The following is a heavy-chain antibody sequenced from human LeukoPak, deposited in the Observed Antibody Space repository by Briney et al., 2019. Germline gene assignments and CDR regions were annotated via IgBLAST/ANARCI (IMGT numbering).Heavy chain of an antibody. CDR1: GYTFTYYV. V-gene: IGHV1-18*01. D-gene: IGHD1-26*01. CDR3: ARGEKPYDY. Sequence: ASVKVSCKTSGYTFTYYVISWVRQASGQGLEWMGWIDAHNGNTNDAQKFQGRVTMTTDTSTSTAYMELRSLRSDDTAVYYCARGEKPYDYWGQGTLVSVSS. J-gene: IGHJ4*02. CDR2: IDAHNGNT.